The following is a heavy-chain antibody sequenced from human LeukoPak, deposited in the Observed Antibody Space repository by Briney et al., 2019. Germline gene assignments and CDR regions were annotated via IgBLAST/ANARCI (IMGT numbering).Heavy chain of an antibody. J-gene: IGHJ4*02. CDR2: LSGGGDNT. CDR3: AKGDIAVAGIASFDY. Sequence: GGSLRLSCAASGFTFSRYAMSWVRKAPGKGLEWVSGLSGGGDNTYYADSVKGRFTISRDNSKNTLYLEMNSLRAEDTAVYYCAKGDIAVAGIASFDYWGQGTLVTVSS. V-gene: IGHV3-23*01. D-gene: IGHD6-19*01. CDR1: GFTFSRYA.